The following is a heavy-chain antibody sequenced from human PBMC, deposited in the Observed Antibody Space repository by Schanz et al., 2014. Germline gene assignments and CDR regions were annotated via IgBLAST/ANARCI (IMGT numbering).Heavy chain of an antibody. CDR2: IIPILGIA. CDR3: ARDRRRYCSTASCLHDNWFDP. Sequence: QVHLEQSGAEVKKPGSSVKVSCKASGGTFSSFGINWVRQAPGQGLEWMGRIIPILGIANYAQKFQGRVTITADRSTSTAYMELRSLRSDDTAVYYCARDRRRYCSTASCLHDNWFDPWGQGTLVIVSS. D-gene: IGHD2-2*01. CDR1: GGTFSSFG. J-gene: IGHJ5*02. V-gene: IGHV1-69*09.